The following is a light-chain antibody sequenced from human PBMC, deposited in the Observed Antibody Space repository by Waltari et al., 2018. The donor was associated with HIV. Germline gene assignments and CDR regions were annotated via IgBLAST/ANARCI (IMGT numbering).Light chain of an antibody. CDR2: GVD. CDR3: SSYANTDTLL. Sequence: QSALTQPASVSGSPRQSITISCTGTSSDIGPSNLVYWYRQYQGMAPQPVIHGVDARPSGVSDRFSGSKSGNGASRTIASLQSEDEAEYYCSSYANTDTLLFGGGTKLTVL. J-gene: IGLJ3*02. CDR1: SSDIGPSNL. V-gene: IGLV2-14*01.